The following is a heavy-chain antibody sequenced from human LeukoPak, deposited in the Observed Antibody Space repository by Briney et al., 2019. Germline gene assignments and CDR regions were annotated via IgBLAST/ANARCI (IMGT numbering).Heavy chain of an antibody. D-gene: IGHD6-13*01. J-gene: IGHJ5*02. V-gene: IGHV3-23*01. CDR2: ISGSGGST. Sequence: GGSLRLSCAASGFTFSGFAMSWVRRTPGKGLEWVSAISGSGGSTYYADSVKGRFTISRDNSKNTLYLQMNSLRAEDTAVYYCAKEISSSWWSWFDPWGHGTLVTVSS. CDR3: AKEISSSWWSWFDP. CDR1: GFTFSGFA.